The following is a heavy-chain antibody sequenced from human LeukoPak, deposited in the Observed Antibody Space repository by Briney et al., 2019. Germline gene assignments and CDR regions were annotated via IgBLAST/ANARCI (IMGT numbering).Heavy chain of an antibody. D-gene: IGHD6-13*01. CDR3: AKVRYSSKGNFDY. J-gene: IGHJ4*02. Sequence: PGGSLRLSCAASGFTFSSCGFNWVRQAPGKGLEWVSAISGSGGSTYYADSVKGRFTISRDNSKNTLYLQMNSLSAEDTAVYYCAKVRYSSKGNFDYWGQGTLVTVSS. CDR2: ISGSGGST. V-gene: IGHV3-23*01. CDR1: GFTFSSCG.